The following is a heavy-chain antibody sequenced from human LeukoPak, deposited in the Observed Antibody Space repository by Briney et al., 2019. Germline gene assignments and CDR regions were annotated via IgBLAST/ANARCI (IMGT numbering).Heavy chain of an antibody. D-gene: IGHD2-21*01. CDR2: IYYSGST. J-gene: IGHJ3*02. CDR3: ARQSYVSNAFDI. Sequence: PSETLSLTCTVSGGSISSYYWSWIRQPPGKGLEWIGYIYYSGSTNYNPSLKSRVTISVDTSKNQFSLKLSSVTAADTAVYYCARQSYVSNAFDIWGQGTMVTVS. V-gene: IGHV4-59*01. CDR1: GGSISSYY.